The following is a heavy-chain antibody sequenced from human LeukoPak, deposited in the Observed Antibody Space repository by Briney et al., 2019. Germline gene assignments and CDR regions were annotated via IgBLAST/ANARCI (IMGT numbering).Heavy chain of an antibody. CDR1: GFTFSSYS. V-gene: IGHV3-48*01. CDR3: ARALLWYSSGQYYFDY. CDR2: ISSSSTI. D-gene: IGHD6-19*01. Sequence: GGSLRLSCAASGFTFSSYSMNWVRQAPGKGLEWVSYISSSSTIYYAGSVKGRFTISRDNAKNSLYLQMNSLRAEDTAVYYCARALLWYSSGQYYFDYWGQGTLVTVSS. J-gene: IGHJ4*02.